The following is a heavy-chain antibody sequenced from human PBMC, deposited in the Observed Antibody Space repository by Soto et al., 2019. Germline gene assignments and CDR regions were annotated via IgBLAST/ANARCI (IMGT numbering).Heavy chain of an antibody. D-gene: IGHD3-16*02. Sequence: GTLRLAGAASGFTFSSYSMNWVRQAPGKGLEWVSSISSSSSYIYYADSVKGRFTTSRDNAKNSLYLQMNSLRAEDTAVYYCARAHPYREPYWFDPWGQGTLVTVSS. V-gene: IGHV3-21*01. CDR1: GFTFSSYS. CDR2: ISSSSSYI. J-gene: IGHJ5*02. CDR3: ARAHPYREPYWFDP.